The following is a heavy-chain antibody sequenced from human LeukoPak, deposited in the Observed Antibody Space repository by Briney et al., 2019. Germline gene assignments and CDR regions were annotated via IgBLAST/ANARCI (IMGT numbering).Heavy chain of an antibody. CDR2: IYYTGST. CDR1: GGSIRSYY. CDR3: ARGRDDYVQYTPPDC. D-gene: IGHD3-16*01. J-gene: IGHJ4*02. V-gene: IGHV4-59*01. Sequence: SETLSLTCTVSGGSIRSYYWSWIRQPPGKGLEWIGFIYYTGSTNYNPSLKSRVTISVDTSKNQFSLKLSSVTAADTAVYYCARGRDDYVQYTPPDCWGQGTLVTVSS.